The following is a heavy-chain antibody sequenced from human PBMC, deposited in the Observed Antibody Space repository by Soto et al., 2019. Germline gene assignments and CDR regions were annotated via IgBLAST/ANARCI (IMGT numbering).Heavy chain of an antibody. J-gene: IGHJ4*02. Sequence: SETLSLTCAVYGGSFSGYYWSWIRQPPGKGLEWIGEINHSGSTNYNPSLKSRVTISVDTSKNHFSLKLSSVTAADTAVYYCARFLWYMIDYWGQGTLVTVSS. CDR3: ARFLWYMIDY. CDR1: GGSFSGYY. CDR2: INHSGST. D-gene: IGHD2-21*01. V-gene: IGHV4-34*01.